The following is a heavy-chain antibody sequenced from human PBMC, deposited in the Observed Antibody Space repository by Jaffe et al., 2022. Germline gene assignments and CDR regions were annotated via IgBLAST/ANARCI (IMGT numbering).Heavy chain of an antibody. CDR3: AKDPRRVDYGDNYYYYYYMDV. Sequence: EVQLLESGGGLVQPGGSLRLSCAASGFTFSSYAMSWVRQAPGKGLEWVSAISGSGGSTYYADSVKGRFTISRDNSKNTLYLQMNSLRAEDTAVYYCAKDPRRVDYGDNYYYYYYMDVWGKGTTVTVSS. J-gene: IGHJ6*03. CDR2: ISGSGGST. V-gene: IGHV3-23*01. CDR1: GFTFSSYA. D-gene: IGHD4-17*01.